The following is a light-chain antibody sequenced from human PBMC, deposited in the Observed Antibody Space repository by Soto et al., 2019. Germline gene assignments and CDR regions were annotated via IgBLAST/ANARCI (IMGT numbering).Light chain of an antibody. J-gene: IGKJ3*01. Sequence: EIVLTQSPGTMSLSPGERATLSCRASQSISSSHLAWYQQKPDQTPRLLIYGESNRTTGIPDRFSGSGSGTDFTLTISRLKPEDFAFYYCQHYGNEGTFGPGTQVDLK. V-gene: IGKV3-20*01. CDR1: QSISSSH. CDR2: GES. CDR3: QHYGNEGT.